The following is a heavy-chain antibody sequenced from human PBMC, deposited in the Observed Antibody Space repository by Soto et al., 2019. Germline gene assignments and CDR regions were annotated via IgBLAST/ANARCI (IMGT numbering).Heavy chain of an antibody. CDR3: ARHYLYDTSYFDY. D-gene: IGHD3-9*01. CDR1: GGSISSGGYY. Sequence: SETLSLTCTVSGGSISSGGYYWSWIRQHPGKGLEWIGYIYYSGSTYYNPPLKSRVTISVDTSKNQFSLKLSSVTAADTAVYYCARHYLYDTSYFDYWGQATLVTVSS. J-gene: IGHJ4*02. CDR2: IYYSGST. V-gene: IGHV4-31*03.